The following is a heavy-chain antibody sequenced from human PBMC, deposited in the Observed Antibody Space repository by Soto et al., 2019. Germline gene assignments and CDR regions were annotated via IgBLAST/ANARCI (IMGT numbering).Heavy chain of an antibody. Sequence: GGSLRLSCAASGFTFSSYAMSWVRQAPGKGLEWVSAISGSGGSTYYADSVKGRFTISRDNSKNTLYLQMNSLRAEDTAVYYCAKGDSSGWWRTYYFDYWGQGTLVTVSS. CDR3: AKGDSSGWWRTYYFDY. CDR2: ISGSGGST. D-gene: IGHD6-19*01. CDR1: GFTFSSYA. V-gene: IGHV3-23*01. J-gene: IGHJ4*02.